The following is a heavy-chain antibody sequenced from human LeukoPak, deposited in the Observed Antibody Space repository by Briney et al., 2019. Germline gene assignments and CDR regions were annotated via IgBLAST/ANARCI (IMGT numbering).Heavy chain of an antibody. V-gene: IGHV3-48*04. CDR3: ARVSGGRTEYFDS. CDR1: GFTFNSHA. J-gene: IGHJ4*02. Sequence: PGGSLRLSCAASGFTFNSHAMNWVRQAPGVGLQWISYITGSSRIIYYADSVKGRFTISRDNAKTSLYLQMNSLRAEDTAVYYCARVSGGRTEYFDSWGQGTLVTVSS. D-gene: IGHD1/OR15-1a*01. CDR2: ITGSSRII.